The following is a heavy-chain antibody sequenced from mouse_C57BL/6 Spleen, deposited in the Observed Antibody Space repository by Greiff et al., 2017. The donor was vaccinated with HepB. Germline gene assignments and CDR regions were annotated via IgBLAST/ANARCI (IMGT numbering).Heavy chain of an antibody. V-gene: IGHV1-69*01. CDR3: ARGNPYFDY. J-gene: IGHJ2*01. Sequence: QVQLQQPGAELVMPGASVKLSCKASGYTFTSYWMHWVKQRPGQGLEWIGEIDPSDSYTNYNQKLKGKSTLTVDKSSSTAYMQLSSLTSEDSAVYCCARGNPYFDYWGQVTTLTVSS. CDR1: GYTFTSYW. CDR2: IDPSDSYT. D-gene: IGHD2-1*01.